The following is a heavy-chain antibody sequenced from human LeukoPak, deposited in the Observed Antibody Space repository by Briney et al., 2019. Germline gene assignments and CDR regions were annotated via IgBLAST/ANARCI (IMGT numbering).Heavy chain of an antibody. J-gene: IGHJ4*02. CDR1: VYTVFSYW. D-gene: IGHD3-10*01. CDR3: ARRYYYGSGQKYYFDY. V-gene: IGHV5-51*01. Sequence: GGSLKISSKGAVYTVFSYWVGWGRQMPGKSLECMGSGFPGESDTRYSAAFQSQVTISADKSISTAYLQWSSLKASDTAMYYCARRYYYGSGQKYYFDYWGQGTLVTVSS. CDR2: GFPGESDT.